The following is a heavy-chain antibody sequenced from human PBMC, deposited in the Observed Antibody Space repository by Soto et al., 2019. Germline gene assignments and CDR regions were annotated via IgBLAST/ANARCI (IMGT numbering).Heavy chain of an antibody. CDR1: GGTFRSST. V-gene: IGHV1-69*05. CDR2: IIPIFPTP. CDR3: ARDRDRLQLGGNYYYIMDV. D-gene: IGHD4-4*01. J-gene: IGHJ6*02. Sequence: QVQLVQSGAEVKKPGSSVTLSCKASGGTFRSSTISWVRQAPGQGLEWMGGIIPIFPTPDYAQKFQDRVTXTXDXXASTASMELSSLTSEDTAVYYCARDRDRLQLGGNYYYIMDVWGQGTTVTVSS.